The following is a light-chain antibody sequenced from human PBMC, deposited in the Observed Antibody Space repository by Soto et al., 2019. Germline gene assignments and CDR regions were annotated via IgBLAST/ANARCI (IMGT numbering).Light chain of an antibody. CDR3: QQDDNWPPYT. V-gene: IGKV3-15*01. J-gene: IGKJ2*01. CDR1: QRISSN. CDR2: GAS. Sequence: EIVMTQSPATLFVSPGERATLSCRASQRISSNLAWSQQRPGQAPRLLIYGASTRATGIPARFGGSGSGTEFTLTISSLQSEDIAVYYCQQDDNWPPYTFGQGTKVEIK.